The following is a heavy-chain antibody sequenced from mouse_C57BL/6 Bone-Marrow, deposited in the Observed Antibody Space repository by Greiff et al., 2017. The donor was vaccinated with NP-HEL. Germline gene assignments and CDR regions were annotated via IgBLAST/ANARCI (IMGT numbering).Heavy chain of an antibody. V-gene: IGHV5-4*03. CDR2: ISDGGSYT. D-gene: IGHD1-1*01. CDR1: GFTFSSYA. Sequence: EVKLVESGGGLVKPGGSLKLSCAASGFTFSSYAMSWVRQTPEKRLEWVATISDGGSYTYYPDNVKGRFTISRDNAKNNLYLQRSHLKSEDTAMYYCARGGNYYGSGAYWGQGTLVTVSA. J-gene: IGHJ3*01. CDR3: ARGGNYYGSGAY.